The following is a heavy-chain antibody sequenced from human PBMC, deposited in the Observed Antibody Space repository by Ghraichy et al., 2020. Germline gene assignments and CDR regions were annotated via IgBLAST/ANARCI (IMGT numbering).Heavy chain of an antibody. Sequence: ASVKVSCKASGYTFTSYGISWVRQAPGQGLEWMGWISAYNGNTNYAQKLQGRVTMTTDTSTSTAYMELRSLRSDDTAVYYCAINYDYIWGSYRPFDYWGQGTLVTVSS. J-gene: IGHJ4*02. V-gene: IGHV1-18*01. CDR2: ISAYNGNT. CDR1: GYTFTSYG. CDR3: AINYDYIWGSYRPFDY. D-gene: IGHD3-16*02.